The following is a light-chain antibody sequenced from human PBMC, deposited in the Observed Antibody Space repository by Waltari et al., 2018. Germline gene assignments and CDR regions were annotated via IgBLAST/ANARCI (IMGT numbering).Light chain of an antibody. CDR2: EGT. J-gene: IGLJ3*02. CDR1: SSDVGGYNF. V-gene: IGLV2-23*01. CDR3: CSYAGSSTWV. Sequence: QSALTQPASVSGSPGQSITISCTGTSSDVGGYNFVSWYQQHPGRAPKVLIYEGTKRPSGVSNRFSGSKSGNTASLTISGLQVEDEADYHCCSYAGSSTWVFGGGTKLTVL.